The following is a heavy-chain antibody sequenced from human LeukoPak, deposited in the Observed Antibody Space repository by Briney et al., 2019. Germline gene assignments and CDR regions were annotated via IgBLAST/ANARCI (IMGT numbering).Heavy chain of an antibody. V-gene: IGHV3-7*01. CDR1: GFIFSSYS. D-gene: IGHD3-3*01. J-gene: IGHJ4*02. Sequence: GGSLRLSCAGSGFIFSSYSMGWVRQAPGQGLEFVAHLKESGIEKEYVDSVEGRFTISRDNAKNSLYLQMNSLRAEDTALYFCARWRGAQSEFDYWGQGTHVIVSS. CDR3: ARWRGAQSEFDY. CDR2: LKESGIEK.